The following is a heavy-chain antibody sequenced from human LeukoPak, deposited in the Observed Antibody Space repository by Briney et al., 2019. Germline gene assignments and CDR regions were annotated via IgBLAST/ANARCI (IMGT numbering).Heavy chain of an antibody. Sequence: ASETLSLTCAAYGGSFSGYYWSWIRQPPGKGLEWIGEINHSGSTNYNPSLKSRVTISVDTSKNQFSLKLSSVTAADTAVYYCARDQVVVVAAIYYYYYGMDVWGQGTTVTVSS. CDR2: INHSGST. CDR3: ARDQVVVVAAIYYYYYGMDV. V-gene: IGHV4-34*01. J-gene: IGHJ6*02. CDR1: GGSFSGYY. D-gene: IGHD2-15*01.